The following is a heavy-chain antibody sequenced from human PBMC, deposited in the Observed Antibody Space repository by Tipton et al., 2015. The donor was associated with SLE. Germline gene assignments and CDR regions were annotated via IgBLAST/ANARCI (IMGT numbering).Heavy chain of an antibody. D-gene: IGHD3-22*01. J-gene: IGHJ5*02. Sequence: SLRLSCAASGFTFDDYAMHWVRQAPGKGLEWVSGISWNSGSIGYADSVKGRFTISRDDAKNSLYLQMNSLRAEDTALYYCARDSSDYYWFDPWGQGTLVTVSS. CDR3: ARDSSDYYWFDP. V-gene: IGHV3-9*01. CDR2: ISWNSGSI. CDR1: GFTFDDYA.